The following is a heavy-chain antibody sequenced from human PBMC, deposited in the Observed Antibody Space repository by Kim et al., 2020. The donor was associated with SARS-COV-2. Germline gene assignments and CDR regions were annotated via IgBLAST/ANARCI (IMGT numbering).Heavy chain of an antibody. CDR1: GFTFSSYG. V-gene: IGHV3-33*05. J-gene: IGHJ5*02. CDR3: ASSFRRVTPFDP. CDR2: ISYDGSNK. D-gene: IGHD3-10*01. Sequence: GGSLRLSCAASGFTFSSYGMHWVRQAPGKGLEWVAVISYDGSNKYYADSVKGRFTISRDNSKNTLYLQMNSLRAEDTAVYYCASSFRRVTPFDPWGQGTLVTVSS.